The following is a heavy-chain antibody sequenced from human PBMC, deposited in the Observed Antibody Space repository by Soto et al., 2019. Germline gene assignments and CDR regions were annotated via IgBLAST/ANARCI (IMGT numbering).Heavy chain of an antibody. D-gene: IGHD3-10*01. CDR1: GFTVGNNY. CDR2: IFRTGTT. CDR3: AKDGRGSGSHYNSFGY. J-gene: IGHJ4*02. V-gene: IGHV3-53*01. Sequence: ESGGGLIQPGGSLKLSCAASGFTVGNNYMSWVRQAPGKGLEWVSLIFRTGTTKYADSVKGRFTVSRDNAKNTLYLQMNSLRAEDTAVYYCAKDGRGSGSHYNSFGYWGQGTLVTVSS.